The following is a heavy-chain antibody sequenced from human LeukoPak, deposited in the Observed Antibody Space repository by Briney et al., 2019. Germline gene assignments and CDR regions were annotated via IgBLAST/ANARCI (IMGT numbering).Heavy chain of an antibody. CDR2: IKQDGSEK. J-gene: IGHJ3*02. CDR1: GFTPSGYW. Sequence: GGSLRLSCAASGFTPSGYWMSWVRQAPGKGLEWVANIKQDGSEKYYVDTVKGRFTISRDNAKNSLYLQMNSLRAEDTAVYYCARDSPEGFDIWGQGTMVTVSS. CDR3: ARDSPEGFDI. V-gene: IGHV3-7*01.